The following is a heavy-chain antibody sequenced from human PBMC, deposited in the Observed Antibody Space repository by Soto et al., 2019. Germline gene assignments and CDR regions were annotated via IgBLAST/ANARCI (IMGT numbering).Heavy chain of an antibody. V-gene: IGHV2-5*02. CDR3: HRGPVDETGMGFDF. Sequence: QITLRESGPALVKPTQTLTLTCTFSGFSLNSRGVGVGWVRQPPGKALEWLAIVYWDDDKRYRPSLRSRLSIRKDTPKNQVVLTLTNTDPVDTATYCVHRGPVDETGMGFDFWGQGSLVTVSS. D-gene: IGHD3-9*01. CDR2: VYWDDDK. CDR1: GFSLNSRGVG. J-gene: IGHJ4*02.